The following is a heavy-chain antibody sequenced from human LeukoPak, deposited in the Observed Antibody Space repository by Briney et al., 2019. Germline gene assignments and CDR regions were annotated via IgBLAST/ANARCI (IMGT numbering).Heavy chain of an antibody. D-gene: IGHD6-19*01. CDR1: GGSISSSSYY. J-gene: IGHJ4*02. V-gene: IGHV4-39*01. CDR2: IYYSGST. Sequence: PSETLSLTCTVSGGSISSSSYYWGWIRQPPGKGLEWIGSIYYSGSTYYNPSLKSRVTISVDTSKNQFSLKLSSVTAADTAVYYCARQAEQWLVDYWGQGTLVTVSS. CDR3: ARQAEQWLVDY.